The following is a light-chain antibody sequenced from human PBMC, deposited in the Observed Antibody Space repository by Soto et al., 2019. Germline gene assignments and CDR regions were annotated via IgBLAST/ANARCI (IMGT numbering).Light chain of an antibody. CDR3: QQYGSPQLT. Sequence: EIVLTQSPGTLSLSPGERATISCRASQTIYSNYLAWYQQKPGQAPRLLIYGASVRATSIPDRFSGSGSGTDFTLTISRLETEDFALYYCQQYGSPQLTLSPGKKV. V-gene: IGKV3-20*01. CDR1: QTIYSNY. J-gene: IGKJ3*01. CDR2: GAS.